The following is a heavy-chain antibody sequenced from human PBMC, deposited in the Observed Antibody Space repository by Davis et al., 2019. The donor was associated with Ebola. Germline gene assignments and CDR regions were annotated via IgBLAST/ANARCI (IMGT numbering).Heavy chain of an antibody. V-gene: IGHV4-4*02. D-gene: IGHD1/OR15-1a*01. CDR1: GGSISSSNW. J-gene: IGHJ6*02. CDR3: ARDRQSKTRRYYYYGMDV. CDR2: IYHSGST. Sequence: MPSETLSLTCAVSGGSISSSNWWSWVRQPPGKGLEWIGEIYHSGSTNYNPSLKSRVTISVDKSKNQFSLKLSSVTAADTAVYYCARDRQSKTRRYYYYGMDVWGQGTTVTVSS.